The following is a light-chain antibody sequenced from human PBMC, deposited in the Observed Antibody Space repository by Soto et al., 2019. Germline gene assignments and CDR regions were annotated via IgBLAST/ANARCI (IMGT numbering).Light chain of an antibody. CDR1: SSDVGGYNF. CDR3: GTWDVSLSGVI. CDR2: EVS. J-gene: IGLJ2*01. V-gene: IGLV2-14*01. Sequence: QSALTQPASVSGSPGQSITISCTGTSSDVGGYNFVSWYQQHPGKAPKLVIFEVSNRPSGVSHRFSGSKSGNTASLTISGLQAEDEADYYCGTWDVSLSGVIFGAGTKLTVL.